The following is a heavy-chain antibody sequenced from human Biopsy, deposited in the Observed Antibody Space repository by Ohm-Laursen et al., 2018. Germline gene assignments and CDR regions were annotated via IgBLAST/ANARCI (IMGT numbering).Heavy chain of an antibody. V-gene: IGHV3-21*01. CDR1: GFTFSTYG. CDR2: ITHAGFV. J-gene: IGHJ4*02. D-gene: IGHD3-10*01. CDR3: AAGDNTYKLLH. Sequence: GSLRLSCSASGFTFSTYGLNWVRQAPGRGLECVPSITHAGFVYYEDSLKGRFTISRDNAKNSLFLQMNSLRIEDTAFYYCAAGDNTYKLLHWGQGTLVTVSS.